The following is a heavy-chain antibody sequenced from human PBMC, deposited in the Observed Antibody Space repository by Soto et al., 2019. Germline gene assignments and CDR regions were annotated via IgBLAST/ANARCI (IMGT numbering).Heavy chain of an antibody. D-gene: IGHD3-22*01. V-gene: IGHV1-69*13. J-gene: IGHJ1*01. Sequence: TSVKVTCKDSGGALSSYAISWVRQAPGQGLEWMGGIIPIFGTANYAQKFQGRVTITADESTSTAYMELSSLRSEDTAVYYCARDASHYYDSSGYPLYFQHWGQGTLVTVSS. CDR1: GGALSSYA. CDR3: ARDASHYYDSSGYPLYFQH. CDR2: IIPIFGTA.